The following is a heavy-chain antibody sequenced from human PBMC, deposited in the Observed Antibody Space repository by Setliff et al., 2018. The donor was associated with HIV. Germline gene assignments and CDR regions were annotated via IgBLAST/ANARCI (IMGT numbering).Heavy chain of an antibody. Sequence: SETLSLTCTVSGGSISSSSYYWGRIRQPPGKGLEWIGSIYYSGSTYYNPSLKTRVTISVDTSKNQFSLKLSSVTAADTAVYYCASLTTDRFLEWLFVYWGQGTLVTVSS. V-gene: IGHV4-39*01. D-gene: IGHD3-3*01. CDR2: IYYSGST. CDR3: ASLTTDRFLEWLFVY. CDR1: GGSISSSSYY. J-gene: IGHJ4*02.